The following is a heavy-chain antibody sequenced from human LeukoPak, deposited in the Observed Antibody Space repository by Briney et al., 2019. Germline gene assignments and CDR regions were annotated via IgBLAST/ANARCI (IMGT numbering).Heavy chain of an antibody. J-gene: IGHJ6*02. V-gene: IGHV1-18*01. CDR3: ARPVNWGSNHYYYGMDV. D-gene: IGHD7-27*01. CDR1: GYTFTSYG. CDR2: ISAYNGNT. Sequence: ASVKVSCKASGYTFTSYGISWVRQAPGQGLEWMGWISAYNGNTNYAQKLQGRVTMTTDTSTSTAYMELRSLRSDDTAVYYCARPVNWGSNHYYYGMDVWGQGTTVTVSS.